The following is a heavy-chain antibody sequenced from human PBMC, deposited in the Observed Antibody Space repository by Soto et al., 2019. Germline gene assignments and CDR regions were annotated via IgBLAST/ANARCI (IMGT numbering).Heavy chain of an antibody. CDR3: ARDSSSWYGMDV. V-gene: IGHV3-21*01. J-gene: IGHJ6*02. D-gene: IGHD6-13*01. CDR1: GFTFSSYS. Sequence: KPGGSLRLSCAASGFTFSSYSMNWVRQAPGKGLEWVSSISSSSSYIYYADSVKGRFTISRDNAKNSLYLQMNSLRAEDTAVYYCARDSSSWYGMDVWGQGTTVTVSS. CDR2: ISSSSSYI.